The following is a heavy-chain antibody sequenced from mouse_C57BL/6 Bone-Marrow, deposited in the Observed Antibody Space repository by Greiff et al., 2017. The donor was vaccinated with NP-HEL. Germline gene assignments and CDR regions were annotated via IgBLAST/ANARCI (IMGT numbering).Heavy chain of an antibody. CDR2: ISDGGSYT. CDR3: ARDRVVAKDYYAMDY. CDR1: GFTFSSYA. J-gene: IGHJ4*01. D-gene: IGHD1-1*01. V-gene: IGHV5-4*01. Sequence: EVQGVESGGGLVKPGGSLKLSCAASGFTFSSYAMSWVRQTPEKRLEWVATISDGGSYTYYPDNVKGRFTISRDNAKNNLYLQMSHLKSEDTAMYYCARDRVVAKDYYAMDYWGQGTSVTVSS.